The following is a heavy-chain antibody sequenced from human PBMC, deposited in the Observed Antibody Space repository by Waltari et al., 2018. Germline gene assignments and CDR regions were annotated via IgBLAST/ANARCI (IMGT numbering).Heavy chain of an antibody. CDR3: ARSFGGSGSYKFDY. CDR1: VGSISPSPHS. J-gene: IGHJ4*02. D-gene: IGHD3-10*01. CDR2: VSYNGNA. Sequence: QLQLKESGPRLVKSSETLSLTCTISVGSISPSPHSWSWIRQTPGKGPEWFGSVSYNGNAYYNPSLESRVTMSVDRSKNHSSLDLESVTTPDTSIYFCARSFGGSGSYKFDYWGQGILVTVSS. V-gene: IGHV4-39*02.